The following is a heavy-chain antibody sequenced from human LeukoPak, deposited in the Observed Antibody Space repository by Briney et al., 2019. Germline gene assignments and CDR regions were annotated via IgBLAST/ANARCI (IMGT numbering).Heavy chain of an antibody. Sequence: SETLSLTCTVSGGSISSYYWSWVRQPPGKGLEWIGYIYYSGSTKYNPSLKSRVTISVDTPKNQFSLKLSSVTAADTAVYYCARGARAGYNLEPFDYWGQGTLVTVSS. V-gene: IGHV4-59*08. CDR3: ARGARAGYNLEPFDY. CDR1: GGSISSYY. CDR2: IYYSGST. J-gene: IGHJ4*02. D-gene: IGHD5-24*01.